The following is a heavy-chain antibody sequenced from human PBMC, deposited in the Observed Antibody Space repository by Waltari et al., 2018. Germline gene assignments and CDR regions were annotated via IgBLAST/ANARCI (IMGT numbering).Heavy chain of an antibody. V-gene: IGHV2-5*01. CDR2: IYWNDDK. Sequence: QITLKESGPTLVKPTQTLTLTCTFPGFSLRTSGVCVGWIRQPPGKALEWLALIYWNDDKRYSPSLKSRLTITKDTSKNQVVLTMTNMDPVDTATYYCAHWQVPYAFDIWGQGTMVTVSS. CDR1: GFSLRTSGVC. CDR3: AHWQVPYAFDI. J-gene: IGHJ3*02.